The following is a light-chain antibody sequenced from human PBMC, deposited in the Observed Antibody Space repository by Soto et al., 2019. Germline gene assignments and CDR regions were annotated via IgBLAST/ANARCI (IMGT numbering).Light chain of an antibody. V-gene: IGKV3-20*01. CDR3: QQYGSSP. J-gene: IGKJ5*01. CDR2: GAS. Sequence: EIVLTQSPGTLSLSPGERATLSCRASQSVSSSYLAWYQQKPGQAPRLLIYGASSRATGIPDRFSGSGSGTDFTLTISRLEPEEFAVYYCQQYGSSPFGQGTRLEIK. CDR1: QSVSSSY.